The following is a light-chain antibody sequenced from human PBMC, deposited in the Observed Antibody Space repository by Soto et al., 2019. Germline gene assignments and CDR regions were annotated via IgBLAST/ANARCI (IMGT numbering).Light chain of an antibody. V-gene: IGLV3-21*02. CDR3: QVWHSSSDHYV. CDR1: NIGSHS. J-gene: IGLJ1*01. Sequence: SYELTQPPSVSVAPGQTARITCAGTNIGSHSVHWYQQKPGQAPVLVVYDDRDRPPEIPERFSGSNSGNTATLTISRVEAGDEADYYCQVWHSSSDHYVFGTGTKLTVL. CDR2: DDR.